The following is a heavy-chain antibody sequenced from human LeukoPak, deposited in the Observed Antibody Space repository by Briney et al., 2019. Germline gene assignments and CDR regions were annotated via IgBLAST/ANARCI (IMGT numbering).Heavy chain of an antibody. CDR3: ARDPSERYYDNSGYKPHCYYYYGMDV. D-gene: IGHD3-22*01. CDR2: IYYSGST. Sequence: SKTLSLTCTVTGGSISDYYWSWLWQPPGKGLEWIGYIYYSGSTNYNPSLKSRVTISVDTSKNQFSLKLSSVTAADTAVYYCARDPSERYYDNSGYKPHCYYYYGMDVWGQGTTVTVSS. J-gene: IGHJ6*02. V-gene: IGHV4-59*01. CDR1: GGSISDYY.